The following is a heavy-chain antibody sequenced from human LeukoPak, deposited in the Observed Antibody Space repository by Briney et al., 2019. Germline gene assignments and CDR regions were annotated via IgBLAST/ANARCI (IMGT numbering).Heavy chain of an antibody. Sequence: GGSLRLSCAASGFTFSSYWMSWVRQAPGKGLEWVANIKQDGSEKYYVDSVKGRFTISRDNAKNSLYLQMNSLRAEDTAVYYCARVDYVWGSYRATPDAFDIWGQGTMVTVSS. V-gene: IGHV3-7*01. J-gene: IGHJ3*02. D-gene: IGHD3-16*02. CDR1: GFTFSSYW. CDR3: ARVDYVWGSYRATPDAFDI. CDR2: IKQDGSEK.